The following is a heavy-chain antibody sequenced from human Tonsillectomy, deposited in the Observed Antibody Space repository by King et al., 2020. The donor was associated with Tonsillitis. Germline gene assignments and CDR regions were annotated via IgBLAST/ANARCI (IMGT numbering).Heavy chain of an antibody. CDR1: GFTFDTYA. CDR3: AKDRGQWLGGSAFDI. V-gene: IGHV3-23*04. D-gene: IGHD6-19*01. CDR2: ISASGVTT. Sequence: VQLVESGGGLVQPGGSVRLSCAASGFTFDTYAMTWVRQAPGKGLDWVSSISASGVTTYYAGSVKGRFTISRDNSKNTFFLQMNSLRADDTAVYYCAKDRGQWLGGSAFDIWGQGTLVTVSS. J-gene: IGHJ3*02.